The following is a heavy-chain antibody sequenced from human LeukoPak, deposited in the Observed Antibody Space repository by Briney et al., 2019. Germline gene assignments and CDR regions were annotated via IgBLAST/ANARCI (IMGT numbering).Heavy chain of an antibody. CDR2: IKQDGSEQ. CDR1: GFTVSSNY. CDR3: ARALRDDGSAYRALDC. Sequence: PGGSLRLSCAASGFTVSSNYMSWVRQAPGKGLEWVANIKQDGSEQNYVDSVKGRFTIFRDNGKNSLYLQMNSLRAEDTAMYFCARALRDDGSAYRALDCWGQGTLVTVSS. D-gene: IGHD3-22*01. J-gene: IGHJ4*02. V-gene: IGHV3-7*05.